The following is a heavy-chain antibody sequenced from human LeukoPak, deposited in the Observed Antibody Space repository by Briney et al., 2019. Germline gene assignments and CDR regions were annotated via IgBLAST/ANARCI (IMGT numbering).Heavy chain of an antibody. D-gene: IGHD1/OR15-1a*01. V-gene: IGHV3-23*01. CDR3: AKGNNEAYSSCFDY. CDR1: GFSFSSYW. J-gene: IGHJ4*02. Sequence: GGSLRLFCEASGFSFSSYWMIWVRQAPGKGLEWVSTFGSSGLSTYYADSVKGRFTISRDNSKSTVSLQMNSLRAEDTAVYYCAKGNNEAYSSCFDYWGQGTLVTVSS. CDR2: FGSSGLST.